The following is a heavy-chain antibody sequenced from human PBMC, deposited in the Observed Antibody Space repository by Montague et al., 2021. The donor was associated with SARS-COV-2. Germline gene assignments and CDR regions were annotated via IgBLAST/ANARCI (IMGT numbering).Heavy chain of an antibody. CDR3: ARAGWRCSGGSCYSQGGFDY. D-gene: IGHD2-15*01. J-gene: IGHJ4*02. Sequence: SLRLSCAASGFTFSSYAMHWVRQAPGKGLEWVAVISYDGSNKYYADSVKGRFTISRDNSKNTLYLQMNSLRAEDTAVYYCARAGWRCSGGSCYSQGGFDYWDQGTVVTVSS. CDR2: ISYDGSNK. CDR1: GFTFSSYA. V-gene: IGHV3-30-3*01.